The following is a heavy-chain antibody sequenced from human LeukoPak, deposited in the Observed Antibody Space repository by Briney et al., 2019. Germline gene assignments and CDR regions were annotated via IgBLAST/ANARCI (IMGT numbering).Heavy chain of an antibody. CDR3: AKNYDYVWGSYRHNYFDY. CDR1: GFTFSSYA. V-gene: IGHV3-23*01. CDR2: ISGSGGST. Sequence: PGGSLRPSCAASGFTFSSYAMSLVRQAPGKGLEWVSAISGSGGSTYYADSVKGRFTISRDNSKNTLYLQMNSLRAEDTAVYYCAKNYDYVWGSYRHNYFDYWGQGTLVTVSS. D-gene: IGHD3-16*02. J-gene: IGHJ4*02.